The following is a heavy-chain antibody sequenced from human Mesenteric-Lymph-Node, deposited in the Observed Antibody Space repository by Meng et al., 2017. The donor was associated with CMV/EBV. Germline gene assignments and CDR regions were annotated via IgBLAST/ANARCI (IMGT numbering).Heavy chain of an antibody. D-gene: IGHD2-2*01. CDR2: IYYSGST. CDR3: ARATVVVPAAAFDY. CDR1: GGSISSGGYY. J-gene: IGHJ4*02. Sequence: SGGSISSGGYYGSWIRQHPGKGLEWIGYIYYSGSTYYNPSLKSRVTISVDTSKNQFSLKLSSVTAADTAVYYCARATVVVPAAAFDYWGQGTLVTVSS. V-gene: IGHV4-31*02.